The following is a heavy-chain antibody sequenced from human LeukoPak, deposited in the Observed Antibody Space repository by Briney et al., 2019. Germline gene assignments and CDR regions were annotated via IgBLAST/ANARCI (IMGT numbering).Heavy chain of an antibody. D-gene: IGHD3-22*01. Sequence: SETLSLTCAVCGGSFSGYYWSGIRQPPGKGLEWIGSIYHSGSTYYNPSLKRRVTISVDTSKNQFSLKLSSVTAADTAVYYCARGTYYYDSSGYYDKPFDYWGQGTLVTVSS. J-gene: IGHJ4*02. CDR2: IYHSGST. CDR3: ARGTYYYDSSGYYDKPFDY. CDR1: GGSFSGYY. V-gene: IGHV4-34*01.